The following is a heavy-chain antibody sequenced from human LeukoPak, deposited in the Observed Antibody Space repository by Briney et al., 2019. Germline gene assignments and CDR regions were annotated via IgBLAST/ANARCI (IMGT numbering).Heavy chain of an antibody. CDR2: IYYSGST. D-gene: IGHD2-8*02. J-gene: IGHJ4*02. CDR1: GYTITSGYY. V-gene: IGHV4-38-2*02. CDR3: ARVLCTGGNCYFDY. Sequence: PSETLSLTCSVSGYTITSGYYWGWIRQPPGKGLEWIGTIYYSGSTYYNPSLKSRVTISIDTSKNQFSLKLSSVTAADPAVYYCARVLCTGGNCYFDYWGQGTLLTVSS.